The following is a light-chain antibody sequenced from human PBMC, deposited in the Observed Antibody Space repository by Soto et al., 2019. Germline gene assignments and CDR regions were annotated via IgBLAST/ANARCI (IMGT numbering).Light chain of an antibody. CDR1: SSDIGSYNY. CDR3: ASFTTPSTRV. Sequence: QSVLTQPASVSGSPGQSITVSCTGTSSDIGSYNYVSWYQQHPGKVPKLIIYEVTNRPSGVSNRFSGSKSGNTASLTISGLQAADAADYYCASFTTPSTRVFGTGTKV. J-gene: IGLJ1*01. CDR2: EVT. V-gene: IGLV2-14*01.